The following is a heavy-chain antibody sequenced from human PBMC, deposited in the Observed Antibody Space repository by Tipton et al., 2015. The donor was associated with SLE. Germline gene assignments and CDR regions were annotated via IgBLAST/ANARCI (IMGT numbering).Heavy chain of an antibody. Sequence: TLSLTCTVSGGSISSGGYYWSWIRQHPGKGLEWIGYIYYSGSTYYNPSLKSRVTISVDMSKNQFSLKLSSVTAADTAVYYCARGKGASGFDIWGQGTMVTVSS. D-gene: IGHD6-19*01. V-gene: IGHV4-30-4*08. J-gene: IGHJ3*02. CDR1: GGSISSGGYY. CDR2: IYYSGST. CDR3: ARGKGASGFDI.